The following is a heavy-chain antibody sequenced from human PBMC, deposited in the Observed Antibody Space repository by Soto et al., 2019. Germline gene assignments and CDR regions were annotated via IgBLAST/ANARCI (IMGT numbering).Heavy chain of an antibody. V-gene: IGHV1-69*06. CDR1: GGTFINSA. CDR3: PTSSRLLGPYCAVPDY. D-gene: IGHD2-21*01. CDR2: IIPLFGSA. Sequence: QVQLVQSGAVLTTPGSSVKVSCKGSGGTFINSAITWVRQAPRQGLEWVGMIIPLFGSANSAPKFRGRLTFTAGTSTTTSFMELTRLRPNDTAVFYCPTSSRLLGPYCAVPDYRGQGTPVTVSS. J-gene: IGHJ4*02.